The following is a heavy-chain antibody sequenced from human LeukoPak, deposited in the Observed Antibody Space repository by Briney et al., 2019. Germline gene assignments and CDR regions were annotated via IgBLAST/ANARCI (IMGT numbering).Heavy chain of an antibody. D-gene: IGHD3-16*02. CDR2: IYNSGSA. V-gene: IGHV3-53*01. J-gene: IGHJ4*02. CDR3: SSGRTGAIVPNEY. Sequence: GVSLRLSCAASGITVSSKFMSWVRQAPGKGLEWVSVIYNSGSAYYPDSVKGRFTISRDSSKNTVLLQMSSLRAEDTAVYYCSSGRTGAIVPNEYWGQGTLVTVSS. CDR1: GITVSSKF.